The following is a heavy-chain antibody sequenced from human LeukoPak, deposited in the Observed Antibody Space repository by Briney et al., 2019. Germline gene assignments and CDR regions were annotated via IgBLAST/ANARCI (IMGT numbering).Heavy chain of an antibody. D-gene: IGHD2-15*01. V-gene: IGHV3-30*18. CDR2: ISYDGSNK. CDR3: AKRSSGEDCSGGSCHEDRLYYYGMDV. CDR1: GFTFSSYG. Sequence: PGGSLRLSCAASGFTFSSYGMHWVRQAPGKGLEWVAVISYDGSNKYYADSVKGRFTISRDNSKNTLYLQMNSLRAEDTAVYYCAKRSSGEDCSGGSCHEDRLYYYGMDVWGKGTTATVSS. J-gene: IGHJ6*04.